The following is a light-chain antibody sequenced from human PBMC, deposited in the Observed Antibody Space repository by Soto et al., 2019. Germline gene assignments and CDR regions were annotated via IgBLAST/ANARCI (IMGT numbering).Light chain of an antibody. CDR3: QQRTRWPGT. Sequence: EIVLTQFPDTLSLSPGERATLSCRASQHVYNYLAWYQQKPGQAPRLLVYDASDRATGIPARFSGSGSGAEDTLTISGLEPEDSAVYYCQQRTRWPGTFGQGTKVEVK. V-gene: IGKV3-11*01. CDR2: DAS. CDR1: QHVYNY. J-gene: IGKJ1*01.